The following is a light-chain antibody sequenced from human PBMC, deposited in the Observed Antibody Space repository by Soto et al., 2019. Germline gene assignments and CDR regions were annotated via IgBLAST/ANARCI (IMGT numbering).Light chain of an antibody. J-gene: IGLJ3*02. CDR3: QSYDISLSGWV. V-gene: IGLV1-40*01. Sequence: QSVLTQPPSVSGAPGQRVTISCTGSSSNIGAIYDVHWYQQLPGTAPKLLIYGNSNRPSGVPDRFSGSKSGTSASLAITGLQAEDAADYYCQSYDISLSGWVFGGGTQLTVL. CDR2: GNS. CDR1: SSNIGAIYD.